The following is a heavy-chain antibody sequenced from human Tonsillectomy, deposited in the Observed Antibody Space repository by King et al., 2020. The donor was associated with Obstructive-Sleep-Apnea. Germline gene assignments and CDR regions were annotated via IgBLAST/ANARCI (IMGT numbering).Heavy chain of an antibody. J-gene: IGHJ4*02. CDR3: VLHTSIVGSAGYFDY. V-gene: IGHV4-30-2*01. D-gene: IGHD1-26*01. Sequence: QLQESGSGLVKPSQTLSLTCAVSGDSISSGDYSWSWIRQPPGTGLEWLGYINHSGSTYYNPSLKTRVTISVDRSRNQFSLKLTSVTAADTAVYYCVLHTSIVGSAGYFDYWGQGTLVTVSS. CDR2: INHSGST. CDR1: GDSISSGDYS.